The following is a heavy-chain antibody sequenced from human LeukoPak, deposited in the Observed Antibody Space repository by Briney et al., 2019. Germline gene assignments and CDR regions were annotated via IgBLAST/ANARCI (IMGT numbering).Heavy chain of an antibody. CDR1: GYTFTSYY. CDR3: TTSYGDLSY. J-gene: IGHJ4*02. V-gene: IGHV1-46*01. D-gene: IGHD4-17*01. CDR2: INPSGGST. Sequence: GASVKVSCKASGYTFTSYYMHWVRQAPGQGLEWMGIINPSGGSTSYAQKFQGRVTMTRATSTRTVYMDLSRLRTKDTVVLFCTTSYGDLSYSGQGTLVTVSS.